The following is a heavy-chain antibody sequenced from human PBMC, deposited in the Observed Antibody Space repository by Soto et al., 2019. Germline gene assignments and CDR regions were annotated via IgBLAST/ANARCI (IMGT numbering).Heavy chain of an antibody. CDR2: IYYSGST. D-gene: IGHD5-18*01. CDR3: ARVRSYGAYYFDY. J-gene: IGHJ4*02. Sequence: SETLSLTCTVSGGSISSGGYYWSWIRQHPGKGLEWIGYIYYSGSTYYNSSLKSRVTISVDTSKNQFSLKLSSVTAADTAVYYCARVRSYGAYYFDYWGQGTLVTVSS. CDR1: GGSISSGGYY. V-gene: IGHV4-31*03.